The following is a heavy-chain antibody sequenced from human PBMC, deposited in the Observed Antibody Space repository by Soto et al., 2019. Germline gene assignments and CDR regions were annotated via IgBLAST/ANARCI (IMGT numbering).Heavy chain of an antibody. CDR2: IYYSGST. D-gene: IGHD3-10*01. CDR3: ARRGFPYYYYMDV. J-gene: IGHJ6*03. CDR1: GGSISSYY. V-gene: IGHV4-59*08. Sequence: SETLSLTCTVSGGSISSYYWSWIRQPPGKGLEWIGYIYYSGSTNYNPSLKSRVTISVDTSKNQFSLKLSSVTAADTAVYYCARRGFPYYYYMDVWGKGTTVTVSS.